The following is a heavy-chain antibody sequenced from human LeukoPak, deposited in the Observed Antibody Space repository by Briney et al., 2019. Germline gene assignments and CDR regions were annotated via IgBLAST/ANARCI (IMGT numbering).Heavy chain of an antibody. V-gene: IGHV1-18*01. D-gene: IGHD2-21*01. J-gene: IGHJ4*02. CDR2: ISAYNGNT. CDR1: GYTFTSYG. Sequence: ASVKVSSKASGYTFTSYGISWVRQAPGQGLEWMGRISAYNGNTNYAQKLQGRVTMTTDTSTSTAYMELRSLRSDDTAVYYCARVQLWRWLNLYHSKASDYWGQGTLVTVSS. CDR3: ARVQLWRWLNLYHSKASDY.